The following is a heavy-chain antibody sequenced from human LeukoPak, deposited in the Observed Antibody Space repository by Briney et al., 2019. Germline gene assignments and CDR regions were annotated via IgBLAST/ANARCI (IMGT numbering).Heavy chain of an antibody. Sequence: SETLSLTCTVSGGSISSSSFYWGWIRQPPGKGLEWIGSIFYSGNTYYTPSLQSRVTMSLDTSKSQFSLSLTSVTAADTAVYYCARQIAVVEPTDPNWIDSWGQGTLVTVSS. V-gene: IGHV4-39*07. CDR1: GGSISSSSFY. CDR2: IFYSGNT. D-gene: IGHD2-21*01. CDR3: ARQIAVVEPTDPNWIDS. J-gene: IGHJ5*01.